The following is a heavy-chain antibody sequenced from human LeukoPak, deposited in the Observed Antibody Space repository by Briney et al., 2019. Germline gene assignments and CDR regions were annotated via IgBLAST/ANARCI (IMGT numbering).Heavy chain of an antibody. CDR2: ISYDGSNK. CDR1: GFTFSSYG. J-gene: IGHJ4*02. V-gene: IGHV3-30*18. Sequence: GRSLRLSCAASGFTFSSYGMHWVRQAPGKGLEWVAVISYDGSNKYYADSVKGRFTISRDNSKNTLYLQMNSLRAEDTAVCYCAKERRGVRTDYWGQGTLVTVSS. CDR3: AKERRGVRTDY.